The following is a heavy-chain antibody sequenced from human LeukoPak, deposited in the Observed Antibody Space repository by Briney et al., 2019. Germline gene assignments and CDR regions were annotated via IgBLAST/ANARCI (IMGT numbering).Heavy chain of an antibody. J-gene: IGHJ6*03. CDR2: IYWDDDK. CDR1: GFSLSTSGVG. D-gene: IGHD3-3*01. V-gene: IGHV2-5*02. CDR3: AHRFYDFWSGYSPGYMAV. Sequence: SGPTLVNPTQTLTLTCTFSGFSLSTSGVGVGWIRQPPGKALEWLALIYWDDDKRYSPSLKSRLTITKDTSKNQVVLTMTNMDPVDTATYCCAHRFYDFWSGYSPGYMAVWGKGTTVTVSS.